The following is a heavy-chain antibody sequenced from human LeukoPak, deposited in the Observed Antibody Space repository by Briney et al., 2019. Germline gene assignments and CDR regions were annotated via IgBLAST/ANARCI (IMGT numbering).Heavy chain of an antibody. CDR3: ARVVVGATALDY. CDR2: IYYSGST. CDR1: GGSISSYY. J-gene: IGHJ4*02. V-gene: IGHV4-59*12. Sequence: PSETLSLTCTVSGGSISSYYWSWIRQPPGKGLEWIGYIYYSGSTNYNPSLKSRVTISVDTSKNQFSLKLSSVTAADTAVYYCARVVVGATALDYWGQGTLVTVSS. D-gene: IGHD1-26*01.